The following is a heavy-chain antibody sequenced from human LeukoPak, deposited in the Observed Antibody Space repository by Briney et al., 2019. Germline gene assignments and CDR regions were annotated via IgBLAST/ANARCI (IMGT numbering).Heavy chain of an antibody. CDR2: MNPNSGNT. V-gene: IGHV1-8*01. CDR1: GYTFTSYD. Sequence: ASVKVSCKASGYTFTSYDINWVRQATGQGLEWMGWMNPNSGNTGYAQKFQGRVTMTRNTSISTAYMELSSLRSEDTAVYYCARGLVYYYDSSGLKDAFDIWGQGTMVTVSS. J-gene: IGHJ3*02. D-gene: IGHD3-22*01. CDR3: ARGLVYYYDSSGLKDAFDI.